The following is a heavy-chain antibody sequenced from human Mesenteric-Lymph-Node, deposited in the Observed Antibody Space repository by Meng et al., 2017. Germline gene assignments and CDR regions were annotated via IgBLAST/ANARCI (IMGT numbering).Heavy chain of an antibody. J-gene: IGHJ4*02. Sequence: GESLKISCVASGLDFSKAWMSWVRQATGKGLEWVAVISYDGSNKYYADSVKGRFTISRDNSKNTLYLQMNSLRAEDTAVYYCASLFSHDYWGQGTLVTVSS. CDR2: ISYDGSNK. CDR1: GLDFSKAW. CDR3: ASLFSHDY. D-gene: IGHD2-21*01. V-gene: IGHV3-30*03.